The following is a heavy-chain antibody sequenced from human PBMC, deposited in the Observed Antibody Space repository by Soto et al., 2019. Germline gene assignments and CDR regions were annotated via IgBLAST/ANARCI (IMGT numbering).Heavy chain of an antibody. CDR1: GGTFSSYA. Sequence: SVKVSCKASGGTFSSYAISWVRQAPGQGLEWMGGIIPIFGTANYAQKFQGRVTITADESTSTAYMELSSLRSEDTAVYYCAREDGYCSSTSCYSRWGQGTLVTVSS. J-gene: IGHJ4*02. CDR2: IIPIFGTA. CDR3: AREDGYCSSTSCYSR. V-gene: IGHV1-69*13. D-gene: IGHD2-2*03.